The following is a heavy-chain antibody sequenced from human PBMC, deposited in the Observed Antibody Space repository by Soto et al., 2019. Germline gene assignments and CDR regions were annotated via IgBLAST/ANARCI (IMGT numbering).Heavy chain of an antibody. V-gene: IGHV3-21*01. J-gene: IGHJ6*02. D-gene: IGHD2-2*02. Sequence: GGSLRLSCVGSGFTFSTYSINWVRQAPGKGLEWVSSISSRSDIYYADSVKGRFTISRDNAKNSVTLQMNSLRAEDTAVYYCAREYTAWPLAYGLDVWGQGTTVTVSS. CDR3: AREYTAWPLAYGLDV. CDR2: ISSRSDI. CDR1: GFTFSTYS.